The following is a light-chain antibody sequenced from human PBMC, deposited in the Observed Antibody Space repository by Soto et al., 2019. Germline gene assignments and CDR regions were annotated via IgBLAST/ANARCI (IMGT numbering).Light chain of an antibody. Sequence: DIVMTQSPLSLPVTPGEPASISCRSSQSLLHSNGYNYLDWYLQKPGQSPQLLIYLGSNRASGVPDRFSGSGSGTDFTLKIRRVEAEDVAVYYCRQDLPTPPMYTFGQGTKREIK. CDR1: QSLLHSNGYNY. J-gene: IGKJ2*01. CDR3: RQDLPTPPMYT. V-gene: IGKV2-28*01. CDR2: LGS.